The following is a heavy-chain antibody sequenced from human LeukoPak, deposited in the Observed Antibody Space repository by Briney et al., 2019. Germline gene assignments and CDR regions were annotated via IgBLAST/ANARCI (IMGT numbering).Heavy chain of an antibody. CDR3: ARLLDNDSSGDPDTFDV. V-gene: IGHV4-59*11. CDR1: GCSLSGHY. J-gene: IGHJ3*01. CDR2: VSYTGRT. D-gene: IGHD3-22*01. Sequence: SETLSLTCTVSGCSLSGHYWSWIRQPPGKRLEWIGYVSYTGRTKYNPSLQSRVTISIDTSKSQFSLKLTSVTSEDTAVYSCARLLDNDSSGDPDTFDVWGQGTTVIVSS.